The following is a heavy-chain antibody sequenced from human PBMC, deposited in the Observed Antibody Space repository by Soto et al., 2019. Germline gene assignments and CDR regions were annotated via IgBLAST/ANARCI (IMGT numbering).Heavy chain of an antibody. CDR2: IYYSGST. Sequence: SETLSLTCTVSGGSISSSSYYWGWIRQPPGKGLEWIGSIYYSGSTYYNPSLKSRVTISVDTSKNQFSLTLSSVTAADTAVYYCARDTAPSDVWGQGTTVTVSS. CDR3: ARDTAPSDV. J-gene: IGHJ6*02. V-gene: IGHV4-39*02. D-gene: IGHD4-17*01. CDR1: GGSISSSSYY.